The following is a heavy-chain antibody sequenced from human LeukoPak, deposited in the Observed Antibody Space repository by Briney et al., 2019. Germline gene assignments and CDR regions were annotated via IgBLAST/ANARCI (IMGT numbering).Heavy chain of an antibody. J-gene: IGHJ6*03. CDR1: GFTFSSYG. CDR3: ARGPLYGSGSQLDGPLYYYYMDV. CDR2: IRYDGSNK. D-gene: IGHD3-10*01. Sequence: GGSLRLSCAASGFTFSSYGMHWVRQGPGKGLEWVAFIRYDGSNKYYGDSVKGRFTISRDNSKNTLYLQMNSLRAEDTAVYYCARGPLYGSGSQLDGPLYYYYMDVWGKGTTVTISS. V-gene: IGHV3-30*02.